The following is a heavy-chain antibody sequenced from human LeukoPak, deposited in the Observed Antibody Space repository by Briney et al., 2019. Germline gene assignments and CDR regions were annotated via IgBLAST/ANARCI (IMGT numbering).Heavy chain of an antibody. Sequence: GGSLRLSCAASGFIFDNFAMSWVRQAPGKGLEWVSTITGSGGNTYYADSVKGRFTISRDNSKNTLYLQMNSLRAEDTAVYYCAKDLVVVPAAPPAWGQGTLVTVSS. CDR2: ITGSGGNT. V-gene: IGHV3-23*01. D-gene: IGHD2-2*01. J-gene: IGHJ5*02. CDR1: GFIFDNFA. CDR3: AKDLVVVPAAPPA.